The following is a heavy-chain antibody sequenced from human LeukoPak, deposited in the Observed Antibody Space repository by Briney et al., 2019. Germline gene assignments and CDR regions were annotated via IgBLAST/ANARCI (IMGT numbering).Heavy chain of an antibody. CDR3: ARDGHVYDILTGTPFDY. D-gene: IGHD3-9*01. CDR1: GFTFSDYY. J-gene: IGHJ4*02. CDR2: ISSGSTYT. Sequence: PGGSQRLSCAASGFTFSDYYMSWISQAPGRGLEWLSYISSGSTYTKYADSVKGRFTISRDNAKNSLYLQMNSLRAEDTAVYYCARDGHVYDILTGTPFDYWGQGTLVTVSS. V-gene: IGHV3-11*05.